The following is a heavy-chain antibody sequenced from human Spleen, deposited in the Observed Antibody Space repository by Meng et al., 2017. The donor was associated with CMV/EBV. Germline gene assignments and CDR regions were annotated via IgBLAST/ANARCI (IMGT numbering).Heavy chain of an antibody. CDR3: ARPSGSYYSGYLY. CDR1: GYTFTGYY. Sequence: ASVKVSCKASGYTFTGYYMHWVRQAPGQGLEWMGWINPNSGGTNYAQKFQGRVTMTRDTSISTAYMELSRLRSDDTAVYYCARPSGSYYSGYLYWGQGTRVTVSS. J-gene: IGHJ4*02. D-gene: IGHD1-26*01. CDR2: INPNSGGT. V-gene: IGHV1-2*02.